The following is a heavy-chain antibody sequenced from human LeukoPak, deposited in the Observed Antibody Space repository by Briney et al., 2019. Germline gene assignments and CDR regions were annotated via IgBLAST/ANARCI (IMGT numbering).Heavy chain of an antibody. J-gene: IGHJ4*02. CDR1: GFTFSSYS. D-gene: IGHD3-3*02. V-gene: IGHV3-21*01. CDR2: ISSSSSYI. Sequence: GGSLRLSCAASGFTFSSYSMNWVRQAPGKGLEWVSSISSSSSYIYYADSVKGRFTISRDNAENSLYLQMNSLRAEDTAVYYCARDGHFETGFDYWGQGTLVTVSS. CDR3: ARDGHFETGFDY.